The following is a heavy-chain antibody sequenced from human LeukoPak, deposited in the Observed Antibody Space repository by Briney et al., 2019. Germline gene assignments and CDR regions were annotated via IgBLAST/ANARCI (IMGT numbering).Heavy chain of an antibody. CDR2: ISSSSSYI. Sequence: GGSLRLSCAASGFTFSSYSMNWVRQAPGKGLEWDSSISSSSSYIYYADSVKGRFTISRDNAKNSLYLQMNSLRAEDTAVYYCARYTSNVVGKRHYFDYWGQGTLVTVSS. J-gene: IGHJ4*02. CDR3: ARYTSNVVGKRHYFDY. CDR1: GFTFSSYS. V-gene: IGHV3-21*01. D-gene: IGHD1-26*01.